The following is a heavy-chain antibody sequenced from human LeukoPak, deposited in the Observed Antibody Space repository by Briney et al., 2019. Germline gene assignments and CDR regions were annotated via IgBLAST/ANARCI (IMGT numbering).Heavy chain of an antibody. J-gene: IGHJ6*02. CDR3: ARDGQWLDAVRHYYYYYGMDV. Sequence: SETLSLTCTVSGGSIRSYYWSWIRQPAGKGLEWVGRIYTSGSTNYNPSLKSRATMSVDTSKNQFSLNLSSVTAADTAVYYCARDGQWLDAVRHYYYYYGMDVWGQGTTVTVSS. CDR2: IYTSGST. CDR1: GGSIRSYY. D-gene: IGHD6-19*01. V-gene: IGHV4-4*07.